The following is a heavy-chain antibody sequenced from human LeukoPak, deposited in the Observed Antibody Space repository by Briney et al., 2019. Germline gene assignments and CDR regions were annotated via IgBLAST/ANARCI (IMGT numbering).Heavy chain of an antibody. J-gene: IGHJ4*02. CDR1: GFTFSSYA. Sequence: GGSLRLSCAASGFTFSSYAMSWVRQAPGKGLEWVSAISGSGGSTYYADSVKGRFTISRDNSKNTLYLQMNSLRAEDTAVYYCAKDPDYYDSSGYSHFDCWGQGTLVTVSS. D-gene: IGHD3-22*01. V-gene: IGHV3-23*01. CDR2: ISGSGGST. CDR3: AKDPDYYDSSGYSHFDC.